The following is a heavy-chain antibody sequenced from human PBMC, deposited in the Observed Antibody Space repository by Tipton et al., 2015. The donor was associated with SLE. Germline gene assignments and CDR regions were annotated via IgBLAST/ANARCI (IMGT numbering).Heavy chain of an antibody. J-gene: IGHJ2*01. Sequence: DSVKGRFTISRDNSKNTLYLQMNTLRAEDTAVYYCAKGLTGYYWYFDLWGRGTLVTVSS. CDR3: AKGLTGYYWYFDL. D-gene: IGHD2-15*01. V-gene: IGHV3-23*01.